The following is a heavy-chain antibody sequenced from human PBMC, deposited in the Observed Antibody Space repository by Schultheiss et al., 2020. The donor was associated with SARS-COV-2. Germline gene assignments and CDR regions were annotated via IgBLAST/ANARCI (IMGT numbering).Heavy chain of an antibody. CDR3: ATRVVAAATGYFDY. Sequence: SQTLSLTCTVSGGSISSSSYYWGWIRQPPGKGLEWIGSIYHSGSTYYNPSLKSRVTISVDTSKNQFSLKLSSVTAADTAVYYCATRVVAAATGYFDYWGQGTLVTVSS. J-gene: IGHJ4*02. CDR2: IYHSGST. D-gene: IGHD2-15*01. V-gene: IGHV4-39*07. CDR1: GGSISSSSYY.